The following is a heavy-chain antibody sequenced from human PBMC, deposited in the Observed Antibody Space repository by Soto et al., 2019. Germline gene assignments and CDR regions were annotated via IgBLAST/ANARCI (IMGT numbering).Heavy chain of an antibody. J-gene: IGHJ4*02. Sequence: QVQLVESGGGVVQPGGSLRLSCAASGFTFSNYGMHWVRQAPGKGLEWVAIIWYDGSNKYYVDSVKGRFTISRDDSKNTLYLQMNSLRAGDAAVYYCARDRDWTTSMVTGYFDYWGQGTLVTVSS. D-gene: IGHD5-18*01. V-gene: IGHV3-33*01. CDR3: ARDRDWTTSMVTGYFDY. CDR2: IWYDGSNK. CDR1: GFTFSNYG.